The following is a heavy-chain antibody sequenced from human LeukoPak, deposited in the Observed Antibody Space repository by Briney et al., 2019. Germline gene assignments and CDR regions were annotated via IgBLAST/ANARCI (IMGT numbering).Heavy chain of an antibody. CDR1: GFTFSSYG. V-gene: IGHV3-30*18. CDR3: AKDKDIVVVPAASDGMDV. Sequence: PGRSLRLSCAASGFTFSSYGMHWVRQAPGKGLEWVAVISYEGSNKYYADSVKGRFTISRDNSKNTLYLQMNSLRAEDTAVYYCAKDKDIVVVPAASDGMDVWGQGTTVTVSS. J-gene: IGHJ6*02. CDR2: ISYEGSNK. D-gene: IGHD2-2*01.